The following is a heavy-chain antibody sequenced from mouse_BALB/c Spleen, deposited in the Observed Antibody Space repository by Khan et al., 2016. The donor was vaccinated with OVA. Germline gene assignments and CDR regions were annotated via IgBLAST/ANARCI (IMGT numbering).Heavy chain of an antibody. CDR2: ISSGSSTI. CDR1: GFTFSRFG. J-gene: IGHJ2*01. CDR3: ARDSNFDY. Sequence: EVELVESGGGLVQPGGSRKLSCAASGFTFSRFGMHWVRQAPEKGLEWVAYISSGSSTIYYADTVKGRFTISRDNPKNTLFLQMTSLTSEDTAMYYCARDSNFDYWGQGTTVTVSS. V-gene: IGHV5-17*02.